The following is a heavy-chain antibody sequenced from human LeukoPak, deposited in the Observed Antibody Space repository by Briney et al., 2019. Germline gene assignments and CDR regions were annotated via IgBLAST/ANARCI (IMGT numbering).Heavy chain of an antibody. CDR2: MYAGGTT. V-gene: IGHV3-53*01. D-gene: IGHD2-15*01. CDR1: GVIVSRNF. CDR3: ARSIPPWGYLDY. J-gene: IGHJ4*02. Sequence: RGSLRVSCAASGVIVSRNFLSWVRQAPGKGLQWVAIMYAGGTTDDSDSVRGRFHISRDSSNNTLSLQINSLRAEDTAVYYCARSIPPWGYLDYWGEGTLVTVSS.